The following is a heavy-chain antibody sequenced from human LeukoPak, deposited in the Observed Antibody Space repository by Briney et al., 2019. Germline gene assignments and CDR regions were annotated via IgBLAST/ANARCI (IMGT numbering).Heavy chain of an antibody. J-gene: IGHJ5*02. CDR2: ISSSGSTI. D-gene: IGHD5-18*01. Sequence: PGGSLRLSCAASGFTFSSYEMNWVRQAPGKGLEWVSYISSSGSTIYYADSVKGRFTISRDNAKNSLYLQMNSLRAEDTAVYYCAREAVRLWSPGSWFDPWGQGTLVTVSS. CDR1: GFTFSSYE. CDR3: AREAVRLWSPGSWFDP. V-gene: IGHV3-48*03.